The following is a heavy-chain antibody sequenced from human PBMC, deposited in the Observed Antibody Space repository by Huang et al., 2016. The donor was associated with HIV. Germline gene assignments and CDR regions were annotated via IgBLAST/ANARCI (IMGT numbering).Heavy chain of an antibody. CDR3: ATKTAAMDI. V-gene: IGHV3-7*01. CDR1: TFRFGAYW. J-gene: IGHJ6*02. D-gene: IGHD1-7*01. Sequence: GGRLVQPGGSIRLSCVGSTFRFGAYWMSWVRQSPGKGMEWVDNIKQDESEKYYVDSVKGRFNISRDNAKKVLFLEMNNVRVEDTATYYCATKTAAMDIWGQGTTVTVS. CDR2: IKQDESEK.